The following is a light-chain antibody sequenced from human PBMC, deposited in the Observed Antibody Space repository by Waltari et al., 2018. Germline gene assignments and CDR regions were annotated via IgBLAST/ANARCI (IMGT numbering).Light chain of an antibody. Sequence: EIVMTQSPATLSVSPGERATLSCRASQSVSGNLAWYQLKPGQAPRLLIYGASTRATGIPARFSGSASGTEFTLTISSLQSEDSAVYYCQQYYDWRRVTFGQGTRLEIK. CDR2: GAS. CDR3: QQYYDWRRVT. V-gene: IGKV3D-15*01. CDR1: QSVSGN. J-gene: IGKJ5*01.